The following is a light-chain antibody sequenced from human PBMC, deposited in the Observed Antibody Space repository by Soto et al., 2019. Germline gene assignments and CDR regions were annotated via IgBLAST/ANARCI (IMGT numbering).Light chain of an antibody. CDR3: QQANSFPWT. Sequence: DLQMTQSPSSVSASVGDRVTITCRASQGISSWLAWYQHKPGKAPKLLIYVASSLQSGVPSRFRGSGSGTDFTLTISSLQPEDFATYYCQQANSFPWTFGQGTKVEIK. CDR2: VAS. J-gene: IGKJ1*01. CDR1: QGISSW. V-gene: IGKV1-12*01.